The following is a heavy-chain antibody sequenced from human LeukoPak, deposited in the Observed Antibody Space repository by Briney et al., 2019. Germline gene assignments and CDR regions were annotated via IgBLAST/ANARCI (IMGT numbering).Heavy chain of an antibody. CDR1: GYTFTGHY. J-gene: IGHJ3*02. Sequence: ASVKVSCKASGYTFTGHYMHWVRQAPGQGLEWMGWINPKSGGTNYAQKFQGRVTMTRDTSISTAYMDMSSLRSDDTAVYYCARNLWFGESSDAFDMWGQGTMVTVSS. CDR2: INPKSGGT. V-gene: IGHV1-2*02. D-gene: IGHD3-10*01. CDR3: ARNLWFGESSDAFDM.